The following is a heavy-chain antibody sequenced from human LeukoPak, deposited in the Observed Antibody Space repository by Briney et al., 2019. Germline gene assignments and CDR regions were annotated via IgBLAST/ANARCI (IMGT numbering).Heavy chain of an antibody. Sequence: SETLSLTCTVSGGSISSSSYYWGWIRQPPGKGLEWIGSIYYNGSTYYNPSLKSRVTISVDTSKNQFSPKLSSVTAADTAVYYCARDRRSYSLLDYFDYWGQGTLVTVSS. CDR3: ARDRRSYSLLDYFDY. J-gene: IGHJ4*02. CDR2: IYYNGST. D-gene: IGHD1-26*01. CDR1: GGSISSSSYY. V-gene: IGHV4-39*07.